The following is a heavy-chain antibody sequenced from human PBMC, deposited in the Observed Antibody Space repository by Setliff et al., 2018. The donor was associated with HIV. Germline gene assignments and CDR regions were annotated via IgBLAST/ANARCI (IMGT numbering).Heavy chain of an antibody. D-gene: IGHD3-3*01. Sequence: ASVKVSCKPSGYIFSNYYLHWVRQGPGQGLEWMGLINPSGAGTSYAQKFEGGVTMTRDTSTDTVYMELSSLSSDDTAIYYCARDRFTLTSSIFGFWGHGTLVTVSS. CDR3: ARDRFTLTSSIFGF. J-gene: IGHJ4*01. CDR1: GYIFSNYY. CDR2: INPSGAGT. V-gene: IGHV1-46*01.